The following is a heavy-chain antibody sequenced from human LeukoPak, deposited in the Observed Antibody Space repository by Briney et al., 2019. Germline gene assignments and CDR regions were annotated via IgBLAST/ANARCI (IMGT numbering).Heavy chain of an antibody. V-gene: IGHV5-51*01. CDR2: IYPGDSDT. J-gene: IGHJ6*02. D-gene: IGHD2-15*01. Sequence: PGESLKISCKGSGYSFTSYWIGWVRQMPGKGLEWMGIIYPGDSDTRYSPSFQGQVTISADKSISTVYLQWSSLKASDTAMYYCARRYCSGGSCYHGMGVWGQGTTVTVSS. CDR3: ARRYCSGGSCYHGMGV. CDR1: GYSFTSYW.